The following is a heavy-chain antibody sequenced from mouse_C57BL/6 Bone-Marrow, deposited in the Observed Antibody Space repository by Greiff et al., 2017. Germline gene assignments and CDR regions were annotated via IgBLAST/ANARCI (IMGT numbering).Heavy chain of an antibody. V-gene: IGHV2-4*02. CDR2: IWSGGST. Sequence: VMLVESGPGLVQPSQSLSITCTVSGFSLTSYGVHWVRQPPGKGLAWLGVIWSGGSTDYNAAFISRLSISKDKSKSQVFFKMNSLQADDTAIYYCARGLGAMDYGGQGTSVTVSS. CDR1: GFSLTSYG. CDR3: ARGLGAMDY. D-gene: IGHD4-1*01. J-gene: IGHJ4*01.